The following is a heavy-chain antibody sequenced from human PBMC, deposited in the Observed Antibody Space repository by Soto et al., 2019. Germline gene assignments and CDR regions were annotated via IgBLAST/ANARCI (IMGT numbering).Heavy chain of an antibody. V-gene: IGHV4-4*02. CDR1: GGSISSSNW. CDR2: IYHSGST. J-gene: IGHJ6*02. Sequence: SETLSLTCAVSGGSISSSNWWSWVRQPPGKGLEWIGEIYHSGSTNYNPSLKSRVTISVDKSKNQFSLKLSSVTAADTAVYYCGREQLVVAHHYYYYYGMDVWGQGTTVTVSS. CDR3: GREQLVVAHHYYYYYGMDV. D-gene: IGHD6-13*01.